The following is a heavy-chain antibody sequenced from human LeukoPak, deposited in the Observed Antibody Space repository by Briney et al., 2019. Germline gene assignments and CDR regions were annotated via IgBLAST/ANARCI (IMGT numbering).Heavy chain of an antibody. D-gene: IGHD7-27*01. V-gene: IGHV3-21*01. J-gene: IGHJ4*02. CDR2: ISSSSSYI. CDR3: AREASNWGSDY. Sequence: GGSLRLSCAASGFTFSSYSMNWVRQAPGKGLEWVSSISSSSSYIYYADSVKGRFTISRDNAKNTLYLQMNSLRTEDTAVYYCAREASNWGSDYWGQGTLVTVSS. CDR1: GFTFSSYS.